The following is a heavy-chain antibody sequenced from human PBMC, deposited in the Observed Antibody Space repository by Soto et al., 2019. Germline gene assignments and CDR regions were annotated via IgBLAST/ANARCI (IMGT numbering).Heavy chain of an antibody. Sequence: GGSLRLSCAASGFTFSSYAMHWVRQAPGKGLEWVAVISYDGSNKYYADSVKGRFTISRDNSKNTLYLQMNSLRAEDTAVYYCARDPRIVGADIPPYWFDPWGQGTLVTVSS. D-gene: IGHD1-26*01. V-gene: IGHV3-30-3*01. CDR3: ARDPRIVGADIPPYWFDP. J-gene: IGHJ5*02. CDR1: GFTFSSYA. CDR2: ISYDGSNK.